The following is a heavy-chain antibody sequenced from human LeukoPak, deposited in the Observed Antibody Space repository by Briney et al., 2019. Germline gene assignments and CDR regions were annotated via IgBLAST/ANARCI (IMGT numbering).Heavy chain of an antibody. Sequence: GGSLRLSCAASGFTFNSYRMNWVRQAPGKGLEWVSSISPSSSSTYYADSLKGRFTISRDNTKNSLFLQMNSLRADDTAVYYCARDSPGTSASDYWGQGTLVTVSS. D-gene: IGHD6-6*01. CDR1: GFTFNSYR. CDR2: ISPSSSST. J-gene: IGHJ4*02. CDR3: ARDSPGTSASDY. V-gene: IGHV3-21*04.